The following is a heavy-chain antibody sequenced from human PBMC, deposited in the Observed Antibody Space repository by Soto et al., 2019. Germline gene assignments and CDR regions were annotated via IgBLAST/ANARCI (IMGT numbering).Heavy chain of an antibody. CDR3: ASHDPGARFDP. CDR1: RYIFTAYF. V-gene: IGHV1-2*02. D-gene: IGHD1-1*01. CDR2: INPNNGAT. J-gene: IGHJ5*02. Sequence: QVHLVQSGAEVKKPGASVKVSCKAPRYIFTAYFMHWVRQAPGQGLERMGWINPNNGATHYGLSFQGRVTMTRDKSISTAYMELSSLRSDDTAVYYCASHDPGARFDPWGQGTLVIVSS.